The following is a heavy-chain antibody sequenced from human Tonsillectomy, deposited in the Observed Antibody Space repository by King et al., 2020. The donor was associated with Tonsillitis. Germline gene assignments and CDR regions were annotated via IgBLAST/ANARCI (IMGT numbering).Heavy chain of an antibody. D-gene: IGHD2-21*01. CDR2: INPNSGGT. CDR3: ARDFGPSYAIPPPSDY. V-gene: IGHV1-2*02. CDR1: GYTFTGYY. Sequence: VQLVESGAEVKKPGASVKVSCKASGYTFTGYYMHWVRQAPGQGLEWMGWINPNSGGTKYAQKFQGRVTMTRDTSSTAYMELSRLRSDDTAVYYCARDFGPSYAIPPPSDYWGQGTLVTVSS. J-gene: IGHJ4*02.